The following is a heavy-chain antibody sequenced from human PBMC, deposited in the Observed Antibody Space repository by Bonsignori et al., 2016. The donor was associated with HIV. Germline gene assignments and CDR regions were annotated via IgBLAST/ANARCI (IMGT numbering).Heavy chain of an antibody. D-gene: IGHD2-21*02. CDR3: AKDKCGGDCYSLED. CDR2: ISWNSGDI. V-gene: IGHV3-9*01. Sequence: PGKGLEWVAGISWNSGDIGHADSVKGRFTISRDNAKSSLYLQMNSLRPEDTALYYCAKDKCGGDCYSLEDWGQGTLVTVSS. J-gene: IGHJ4*02.